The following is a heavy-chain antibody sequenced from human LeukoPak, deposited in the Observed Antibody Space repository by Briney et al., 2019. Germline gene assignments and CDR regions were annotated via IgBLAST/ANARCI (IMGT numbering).Heavy chain of an antibody. CDR1: GFTFSSYA. Sequence: GGSLRLSCAASGFTFSSYAMSWVRQAPGKGLEWVAVISYDGSNKYYADSVKGRFTISRDNSKNTLYLQMNSLRAEDTAVYYCARGSRGVYYDSSGLIDYWGQGTLVTVSS. CDR3: ARGSRGVYYDSSGLIDY. J-gene: IGHJ4*02. CDR2: ISYDGSNK. D-gene: IGHD3-22*01. V-gene: IGHV3-30*04.